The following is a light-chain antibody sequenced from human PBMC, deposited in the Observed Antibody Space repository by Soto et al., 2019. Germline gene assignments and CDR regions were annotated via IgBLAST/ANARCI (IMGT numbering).Light chain of an antibody. Sequence: EIVLTQSPGTLSLSPGERGTLSCRASQTVSSNFLAWYQQKPGQAPRLLIFDASTWATGIPDRFTGSGSGTDFTLTISRLEPEDFAVYYCQFYGDPSKTFGQGTKVDIK. CDR2: DAS. J-gene: IGKJ1*01. CDR3: QFYGDPSKT. CDR1: QTVSSNF. V-gene: IGKV3-20*01.